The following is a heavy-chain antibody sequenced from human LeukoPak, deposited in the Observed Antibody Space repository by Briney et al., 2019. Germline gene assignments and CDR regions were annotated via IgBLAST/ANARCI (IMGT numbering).Heavy chain of an antibody. CDR1: GFTVSSNY. CDR3: AKYTVVVPARSRGDYFDY. CDR2: IYADGNT. J-gene: IGHJ4*02. V-gene: IGHV3-53*01. D-gene: IGHD2-2*01. Sequence: PGGSLRLSCAASGFTVSSNYMSWVRQAPGKGLEWVSVIYADGNTYYADSVKGRFTISRHSSKNTLYLQMNSLRAEDTAVYYCAKYTVVVPARSRGDYFDYWGQGTLVTVSS.